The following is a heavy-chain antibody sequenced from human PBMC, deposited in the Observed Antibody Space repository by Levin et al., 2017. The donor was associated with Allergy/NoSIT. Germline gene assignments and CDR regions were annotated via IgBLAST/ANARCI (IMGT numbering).Heavy chain of an antibody. CDR2: ITGSGRTT. CDR1: GFTFRNYI. J-gene: IGHJ4*02. Sequence: GESLKISCAASGFTFRNYIMVWVRQAPDKGLEWVSAITGSGRTTYYADSVNGRFTMSRDNDQDTVYLHMDSLRPEDTAVYYCAKDGGGSRRRFDYWGQGTLVTVSS. V-gene: IGHV3-23*01. CDR3: AKDGGGSRRRFDY. D-gene: IGHD3-16*01.